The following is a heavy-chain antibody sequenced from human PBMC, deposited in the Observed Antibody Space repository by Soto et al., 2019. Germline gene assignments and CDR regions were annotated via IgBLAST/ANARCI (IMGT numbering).Heavy chain of an antibody. D-gene: IGHD2-8*02. Sequence: DVQLVESGGGLVKPGGSLRLSCTASGFTFGNAFMNWVRQAPGKGLEWIGRIRTKTYGEAVDYAAPVKGRFTISRDDSKDTMYLQMNSLKTEDPAVYYCTSCRGYCTGLVAYDIWGQGTMVTVSS. CDR1: GFTFGNAF. J-gene: IGHJ3*02. CDR2: IRTKTYGEAV. V-gene: IGHV3-15*07. CDR3: TSCRGYCTGLVAYDI.